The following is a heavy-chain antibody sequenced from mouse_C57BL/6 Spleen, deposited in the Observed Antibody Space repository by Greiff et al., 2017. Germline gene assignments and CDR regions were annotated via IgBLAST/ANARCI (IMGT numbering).Heavy chain of an antibody. D-gene: IGHD3-2*02. Sequence: VQLQQPGAELVKPGASVKMSCKASGYTFTSYWITWVKQRPGQGLEWIGDICPGSGSTNYNEKFKSKATLTVDTSSNTAYMQLSSLTSEDSAVYYCAGGQDSSGYDYWGQGTTLTVSS. CDR1: GYTFTSYW. J-gene: IGHJ2*01. CDR2: ICPGSGST. V-gene: IGHV1-55*01. CDR3: AGGQDSSGYDY.